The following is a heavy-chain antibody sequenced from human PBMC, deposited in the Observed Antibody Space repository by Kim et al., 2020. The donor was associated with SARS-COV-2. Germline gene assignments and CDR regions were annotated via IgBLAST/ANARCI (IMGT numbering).Heavy chain of an antibody. J-gene: IGHJ4*01. Sequence: GGSPRLSCAASGFTFSSYWMHWVRQAPGKGLVWVSCIKSDGSTTNYADSVKGRFTISRDNAKNTLYLQMNSLRAEDTAVYYCARGGYCGGGSCYNSDY. D-gene: IGHD2-15*01. CDR2: IKSDGSTT. CDR3: ARGGYCGGGSCYNSDY. CDR1: GFTFSSYW. V-gene: IGHV3-74*01.